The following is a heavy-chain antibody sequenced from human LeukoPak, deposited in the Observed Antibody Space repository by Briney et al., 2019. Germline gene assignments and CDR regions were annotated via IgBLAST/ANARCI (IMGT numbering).Heavy chain of an antibody. CDR3: AKAHYDFWSGYWVFDY. D-gene: IGHD3-3*01. CDR2: ISGSGGST. J-gene: IGHJ4*02. V-gene: IGHV3-23*01. Sequence: GGSLRLSCAASGFTFSSYAMSWVRQAPGKGLEWVSAISGSGGSTYYADSVKGRFTISRDSSENTLYLQMNSLRAEDTAVYYCAKAHYDFWSGYWVFDYWGQGTLVTVSS. CDR1: GFTFSSYA.